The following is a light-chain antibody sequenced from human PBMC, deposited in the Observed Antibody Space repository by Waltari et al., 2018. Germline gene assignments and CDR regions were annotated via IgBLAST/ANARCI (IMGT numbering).Light chain of an antibody. CDR3: GSWDTSLSSWV. V-gene: IGLV1-51*02. CDR1: SSNIENRY. CDR2: ENN. J-gene: IGLJ2*01. Sequence: QSVLTQPPSVSAPPGQKVTIPCSGSSSNIENRYVTRYQQLPGTAPKLLIYENNKRPSGIPDRFSGSKSGTSATLDITGLQTGDEADYYCGSWDTSLSSWVFGGGTKVTVL.